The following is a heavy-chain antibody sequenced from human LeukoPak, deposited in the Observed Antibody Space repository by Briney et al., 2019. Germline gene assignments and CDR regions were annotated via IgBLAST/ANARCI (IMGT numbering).Heavy chain of an antibody. J-gene: IGHJ4*02. CDR1: GFTFNAFG. D-gene: IGHD2-21*02. Sequence: GGSLRLSCAASGFTFNAFGMNWVRQAPGKGPEWVSYIGTTSGAIYYADSVKGRFTISRDSAKNSLYLQMNSLRAEDTAVYYCARFRTWGDKAFDYWGQGTLVTVSS. CDR2: IGTTSGAI. V-gene: IGHV3-48*01. CDR3: ARFRTWGDKAFDY.